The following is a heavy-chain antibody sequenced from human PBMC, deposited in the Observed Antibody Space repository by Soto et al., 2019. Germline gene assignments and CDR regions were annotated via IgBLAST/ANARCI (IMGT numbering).Heavy chain of an antibody. CDR2: ISWNGDSS. Sequence: EVHLVESGGGLGQPGRSLRLSCVASGFTFDDYAMHWVRQAPGKGLEWVSGISWNGDSSGYVDSVKGRFTISRDNAKNSMFLQMNSLRADDTALYFCAKDAYIMVGGTHIGFWGRGTLVTVSS. J-gene: IGHJ4*02. CDR1: GFTFDDYA. V-gene: IGHV3-9*01. D-gene: IGHD1-26*01. CDR3: AKDAYIMVGGTHIGF.